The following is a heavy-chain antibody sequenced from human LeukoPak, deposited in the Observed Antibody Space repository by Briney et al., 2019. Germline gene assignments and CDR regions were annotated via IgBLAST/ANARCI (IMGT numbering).Heavy chain of an antibody. CDR3: ARHVDY. CDR2: IFCSGGT. J-gene: IGHJ4*02. CDR1: GTSISTNY. V-gene: IGHV4-59*08. Sequence: SETLSLTCSVSGTSISTNYWSWIRQPPGKGLEWLGCIFCSGGTNYKPSLKSRITISVDTSKNQLSLRLSSVTAADTAVYYCARHVDYWGQGTLVTVSS.